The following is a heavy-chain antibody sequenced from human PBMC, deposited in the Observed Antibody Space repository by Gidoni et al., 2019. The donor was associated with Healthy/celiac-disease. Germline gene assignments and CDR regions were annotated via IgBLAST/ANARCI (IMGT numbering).Heavy chain of an antibody. CDR2: ISGSGGST. CDR3: AKAGPIGYGDYDFTVDY. D-gene: IGHD4-17*01. J-gene: IGHJ4*02. CDR1: GFTFSSYA. Sequence: EVQLLESGGGLVQPGGSLSLSCAASGFTFSSYAMSWVRQAPGKGLEWVSAISGSGGSTYYADSVKGRFTISRDNSKNTLYLQMNSLRAEDTAVYYCAKAGPIGYGDYDFTVDYWGQGTLVTVSS. V-gene: IGHV3-23*01.